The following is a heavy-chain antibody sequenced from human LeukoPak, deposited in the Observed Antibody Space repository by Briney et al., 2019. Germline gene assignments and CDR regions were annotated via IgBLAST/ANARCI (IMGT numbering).Heavy chain of an antibody. CDR3: ARGRGGTMVRGEYGMDV. CDR1: GYTFTGYY. J-gene: IGHJ6*04. D-gene: IGHD3-10*01. CDR2: INPNSGGT. Sequence: ASVKVSCKASGYTFTGYYMHWVRQALGQGLEWMGWINPNSGGTNYAQKFQGWVTMTRDTSISTAYVELSRLRSDDTAVYYCARGRGGTMVRGEYGMDVWGKGTTVTVSS. V-gene: IGHV1-2*04.